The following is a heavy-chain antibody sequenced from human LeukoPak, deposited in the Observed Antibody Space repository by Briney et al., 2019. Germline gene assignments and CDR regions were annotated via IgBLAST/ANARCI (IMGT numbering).Heavy chain of an antibody. CDR1: GYSFEYTFSNCW. D-gene: IGHD5-24*01. Sequence: GGSLKISCKGFGYSFEYTFSNCWIGWVRQRPGKGPECMGIIYPGDSDTRYSPSFQGQVTISVDNSITTAYLQWSRLQASDTAIYYCVRKSHIDGYFFDSWGQGTLVTVSS. V-gene: IGHV5-51*01. J-gene: IGHJ4*02. CDR2: IYPGDSDT. CDR3: VRKSHIDGYFFDS.